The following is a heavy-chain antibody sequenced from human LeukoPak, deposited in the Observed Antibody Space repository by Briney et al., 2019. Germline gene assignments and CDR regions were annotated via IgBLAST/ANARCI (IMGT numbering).Heavy chain of an antibody. CDR1: GGSISSSTYY. D-gene: IGHD1-26*01. CDR3: ARETRLHSGSYSNDAFDI. CDR2: VYYSGST. V-gene: IGHV4-61*05. J-gene: IGHJ3*02. Sequence: SETLSLTCTVSGGSISSSTYYWAWIRQPPGKGLEWIGYVYYSGSTDYNPSLKSRVTISLDTSKNQFSLRLSSVTAADTAVYYCARETRLHSGSYSNDAFDIWGQGTMVTVSS.